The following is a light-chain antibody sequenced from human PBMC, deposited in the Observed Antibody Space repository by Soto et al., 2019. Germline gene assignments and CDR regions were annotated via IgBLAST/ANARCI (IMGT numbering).Light chain of an antibody. Sequence: IVMTQSPATLSVSPWEGATLSCRASQSVSTNLAWYQQKPGQAPRLLIYNAITRATGIPARFSGSGSGTDFTLTISRLEPEDFAVYYCQQYNNWPPITFGQGTRLEIK. CDR2: NAI. CDR1: QSVSTN. CDR3: QQYNNWPPIT. V-gene: IGKV3-15*01. J-gene: IGKJ5*01.